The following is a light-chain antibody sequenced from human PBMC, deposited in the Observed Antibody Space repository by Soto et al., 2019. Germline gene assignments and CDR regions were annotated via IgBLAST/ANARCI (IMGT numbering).Light chain of an antibody. J-gene: IGKJ4*01. CDR3: QQRSNWQGAT. V-gene: IGKV1-9*01. CDR2: AAS. CDR1: QGISSF. Sequence: IQLTQTPSSLSASVGDRVTITCRASQGISSFLAWYQQKPGKAPKLLIYAASSLQSGVPSRFSGSGFGTDFTLTITSLQPEDFATYYCQQRSNWQGATFGGGTKVEIK.